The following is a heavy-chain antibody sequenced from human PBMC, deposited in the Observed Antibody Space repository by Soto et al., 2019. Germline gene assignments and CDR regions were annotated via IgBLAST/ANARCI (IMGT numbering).Heavy chain of an antibody. CDR1: GFTFSSYW. V-gene: IGHV3-7*01. Sequence: GGSLRLSCAASGFTFSSYWMSWVRQAPGKGREWVAKIKQDGSEKYYVDYVKGRFTISRDNAKNSLYLQMNSLRAEDTAVYHCARDYCSGGSCIYYYYYMDVWGKGTTVTVSS. J-gene: IGHJ6*03. CDR2: IKQDGSEK. D-gene: IGHD2-15*01. CDR3: ARDYCSGGSCIYYYYYMDV.